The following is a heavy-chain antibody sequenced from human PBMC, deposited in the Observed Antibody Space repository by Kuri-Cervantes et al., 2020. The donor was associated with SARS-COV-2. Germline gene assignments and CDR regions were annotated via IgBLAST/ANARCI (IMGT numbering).Heavy chain of an antibody. V-gene: IGHV1-69*13. D-gene: IGHD4-17*01. Sequence: SSVHVTHKPSVCSFSSYAIRWVRQAAGQGLEWMGGIIPIFGKANYAQKFQGRVTITADESPSTAYMELSSLRSEDTAVYYCARVEESGDSYYYYYGMDVWGQGPTVTVSS. CDR3: ARVEESGDSYYYYYGMDV. CDR1: VCSFSSYA. CDR2: IIPIFGKA. J-gene: IGHJ6*02.